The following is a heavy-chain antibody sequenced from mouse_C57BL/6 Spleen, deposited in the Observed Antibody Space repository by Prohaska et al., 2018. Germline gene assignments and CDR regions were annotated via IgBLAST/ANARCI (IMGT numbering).Heavy chain of an antibody. J-gene: IGHJ4*01. V-gene: IGHV6-3*01. CDR1: GFTFSNYW. CDR3: TVTTGGYYAMDY. D-gene: IGHD2-2*01. Sequence: EVKLEESGGGLVQPGGSMKLSCVASGFTFSNYWMNWVRQSPEKGLEWVAQIRLKSYNYATHDAESVKGRFTISRDDSKSSVYLQMNNLRAEDTGIYYCTVTTGGYYAMDYWGQGTSVTVSS. CDR2: IRLKSYNYAT.